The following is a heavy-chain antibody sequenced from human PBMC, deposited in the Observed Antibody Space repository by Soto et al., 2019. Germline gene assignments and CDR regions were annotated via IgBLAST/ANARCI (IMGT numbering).Heavy chain of an antibody. CDR2: IYYSGST. J-gene: IGHJ6*02. CDR3: AREGSSRPAGMDV. D-gene: IGHD2-2*01. CDR1: GGSISSGGYY. V-gene: IGHV4-31*03. Sequence: SETLSLTCTVSGGSISSGGYYWSWIRQHPGKGLEWIGYIYYSGSTYYNPSLKSRVTISVDTSKNQFSLKLSSVTAADTAVYYCAREGSSRPAGMDVWGQGTTVTVFS.